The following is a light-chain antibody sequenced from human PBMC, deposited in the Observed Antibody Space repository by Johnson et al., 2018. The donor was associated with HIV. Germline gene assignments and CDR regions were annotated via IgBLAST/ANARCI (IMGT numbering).Light chain of an antibody. Sequence: QSVLTQPPSVSAAPGQKVTISCSGSSSNIGNNYVSWYQQLPGTAPKLLIYDNNKRPSGIPDRFSGSKYGTSATLGITGLQTGDEADYYCGTWDASLSVNVFGPGTKVTVL. CDR1: SSNIGNNY. J-gene: IGLJ1*01. CDR3: GTWDASLSVNV. V-gene: IGLV1-51*01. CDR2: DNN.